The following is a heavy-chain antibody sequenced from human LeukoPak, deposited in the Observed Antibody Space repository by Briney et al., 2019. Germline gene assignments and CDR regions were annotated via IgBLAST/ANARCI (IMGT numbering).Heavy chain of an antibody. CDR2: INHSGSA. V-gene: IGHV4-34*01. CDR3: ARFHYYYGMDV. J-gene: IGHJ6*02. Sequence: PSETLSLTCTVSGGSFSSGGYYWSWIRQHPGKGLEWIGEINHSGSANYNPSLKSRVTISVDTSKNQFSLKLSSVTAADTAVYYCARFHYYYGMDVWGQGTTVTVSS. CDR1: GGSFSSGGYY.